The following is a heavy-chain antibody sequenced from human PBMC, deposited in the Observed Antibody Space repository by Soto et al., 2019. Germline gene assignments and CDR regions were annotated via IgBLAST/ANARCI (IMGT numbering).Heavy chain of an antibody. J-gene: IGHJ4*02. CDR3: AKDRLRPRGYHIDY. Sequence: EVQLVESGGGLVQPGRYLRLTCAASGIIFDDYAMHWVRQAPGKGLEWVSGISWNSGSIGYADSVKGRFTIYRDNAKNSLYLKMNSLRAEDTALYYCAKDRLRPRGYHIDYWGQGTLVTVSS. V-gene: IGHV3-9*01. CDR1: GIIFDDYA. CDR2: ISWNSGSI. D-gene: IGHD2-2*01.